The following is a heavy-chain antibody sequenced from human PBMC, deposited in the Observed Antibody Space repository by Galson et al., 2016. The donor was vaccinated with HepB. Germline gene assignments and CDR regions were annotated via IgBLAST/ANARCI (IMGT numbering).Heavy chain of an antibody. D-gene: IGHD6-25*01. CDR1: GFTFSDYY. CDR3: AGRYSSGYYGRGDY. V-gene: IGHV3-11*03. Sequence: SLRLSCAASGFTFSDYYMSWIRQAPGKGLEWLSYISGSSTYTNYADSVKGRFTISRDNAKNSLYLQMNSLRAEDTAVYYWAGRYSSGYYGRGDYWGQGTLVTVSS. J-gene: IGHJ4*02. CDR2: ISGSSTYT.